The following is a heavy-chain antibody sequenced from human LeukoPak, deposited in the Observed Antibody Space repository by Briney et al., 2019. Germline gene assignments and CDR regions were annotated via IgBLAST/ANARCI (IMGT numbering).Heavy chain of an antibody. CDR3: ARTYYDYVWGSYRRYYFDY. CDR1: GGSFSGYY. D-gene: IGHD3-16*02. J-gene: IGHJ4*02. CDR2: INHSGST. Sequence: SETLSLTCTVSGGSFSGYYWSWIRQPPGKGLEWIGEINHSGSTNYNPSLKSRVTISVDTSKNQFSLKLSSVTAADTAVYYCARTYYDYVWGSYRRYYFDYWGQGTLVTVSS. V-gene: IGHV4-34*01.